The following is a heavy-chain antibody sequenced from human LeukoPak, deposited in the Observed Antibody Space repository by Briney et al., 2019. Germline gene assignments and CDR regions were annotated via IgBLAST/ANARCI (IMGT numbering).Heavy chain of an antibody. CDR1: VGSLSCYY. J-gene: IGHJ4*02. CDR3: ATTSGSFDH. CDR2: IYKSGRS. V-gene: IGHV4-4*07. D-gene: IGHD3-3*01. Sequence: PSGTLSLTCTGCVGSLSCYYWSGIRQPAGKGLEWIGRIYKSGRSNYNPSLKSRVTMSVDTTKNQFSLKLRSVTAADTAVYYCATTSGSFDHWGQGALVIVSS.